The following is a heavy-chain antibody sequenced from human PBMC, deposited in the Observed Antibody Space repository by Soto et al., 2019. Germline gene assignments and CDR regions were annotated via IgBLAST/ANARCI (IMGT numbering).Heavy chain of an antibody. V-gene: IGHV4-59*01. CDR1: GGSLSTSY. CDR3: ARGTGTIQVIDY. J-gene: IGHJ4*02. CDR2: VSDSGRT. D-gene: IGHD1-1*01. Sequence: SETLSLTCTVSGGSLSTSYWTWIRQPPGRGLEWIGYVSDSGRTNYNPSLKSRVTISVDTSQNQFSLKLRSVSAADTAVYYCARGTGTIQVIDYWGQGTLVTVSS.